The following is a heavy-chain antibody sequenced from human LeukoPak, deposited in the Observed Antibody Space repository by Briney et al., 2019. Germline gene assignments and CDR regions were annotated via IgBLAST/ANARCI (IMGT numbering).Heavy chain of an antibody. V-gene: IGHV3-7*01. CDR2: IKQDGSEK. J-gene: IGHJ6*03. CDR3: ARDTYYDFWSGYAIYYYYYMDV. CDR1: GFTFSSYW. Sequence: GGSLRLSCAASGFTFSSYWMSWVRQAPGKGLEWVANIKQDGSEKYYVDSVKGRFTISRDNAKNSLYLQMNSLRAEDTAVYYCARDTYYDFWSGYAIYYYYYMDVWGKGTMVTVSS. D-gene: IGHD3-3*01.